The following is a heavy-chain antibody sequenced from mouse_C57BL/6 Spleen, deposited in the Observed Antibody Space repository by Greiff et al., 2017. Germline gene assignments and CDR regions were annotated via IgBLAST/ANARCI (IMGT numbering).Heavy chain of an antibody. CDR2: IHPNSGNT. CDR3: ARMRNWAFFDY. CDR1: GYTFTSYW. Sequence: QVQLQQPGAELVKPGASVKLSCKASGYTFTSYWMHWVKQRPGQGLEWIGMIHPNSGNTNYNEKFKSKATLTVDKSSSTAYMQLSSLTSEDSAVYYCARMRNWAFFDYWGQGTTLTVSS. D-gene: IGHD4-1*01. J-gene: IGHJ2*01. V-gene: IGHV1-64*01.